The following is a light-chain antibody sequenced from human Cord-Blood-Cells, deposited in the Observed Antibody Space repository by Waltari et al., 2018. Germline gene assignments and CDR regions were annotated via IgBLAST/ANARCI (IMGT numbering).Light chain of an antibody. V-gene: IGLV2-14*01. Sequence: QSALTQPASVSGSPGQSSTLSCTGTSSDAGGYNYVSWYQQHPGKAPKLMIYEVSNQPSGCAHRVPGSQSGSAAGLSFFVRRGGGEAGYCCSSYTSSNARRVFGGGTKLTVL. CDR3: SSYTSSNARRV. CDR2: EVS. J-gene: IGLJ3*02. CDR1: SSDAGGYNY.